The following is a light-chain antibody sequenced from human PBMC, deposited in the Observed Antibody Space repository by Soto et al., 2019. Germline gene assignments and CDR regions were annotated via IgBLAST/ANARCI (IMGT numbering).Light chain of an antibody. CDR1: QSVSSRS. V-gene: IGKV3-20*01. CDR2: DAS. J-gene: IGKJ3*01. CDR3: QQYERGFT. Sequence: ETVLTQSPGTLPLSPGERATLSCRASQSVSSRSLAWYQQKPGQAPRLLIYDASSRATGIPDRFSGSGSGTDFSLTISRLEPEDFAVYYCQQYERGFTFGPGTKVDIK.